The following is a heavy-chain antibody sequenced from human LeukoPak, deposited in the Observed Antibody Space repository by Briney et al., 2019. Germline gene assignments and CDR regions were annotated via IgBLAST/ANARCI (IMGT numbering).Heavy chain of an antibody. J-gene: IGHJ4*02. CDR1: GFAFSSYN. CDR2: ISSSSSYI. V-gene: IGHV3-21*01. Sequence: PGGSLRLSCAASGFAFSSYNMNWARQAPGKGLEWVSSISSSSSYIYYADSVKGRFTISRDNAKNSLYLQMNSLRAEDTAVYYCASEYCSGGSCYLSSDYWGQGTLVTVSS. D-gene: IGHD2-15*01. CDR3: ASEYCSGGSCYLSSDY.